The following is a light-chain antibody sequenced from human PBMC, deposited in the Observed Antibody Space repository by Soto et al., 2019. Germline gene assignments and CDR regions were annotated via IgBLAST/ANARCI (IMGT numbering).Light chain of an antibody. CDR2: RAS. Sequence: DIQMTQSPSTLSASVGDRVTITCRASESISRWLAWYQQKPGKAPKLLIHRASTLETGVPSRISGSGSGTDFTLTISNLQPDDFATYYCQQYSSYWTFGQGTKVEIK. CDR3: QQYSSYWT. CDR1: ESISRW. J-gene: IGKJ1*01. V-gene: IGKV1-5*03.